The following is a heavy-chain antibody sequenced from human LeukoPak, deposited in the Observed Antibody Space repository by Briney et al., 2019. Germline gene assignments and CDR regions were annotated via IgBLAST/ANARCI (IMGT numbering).Heavy chain of an antibody. CDR2: INHSGST. CDR1: GGSFSGYY. J-gene: IGHJ6*04. V-gene: IGHV4-34*01. D-gene: IGHD5-24*01. Sequence: SETLSLTCAVYGGSFSGYYWSWIRQPPGKGLEWIGEINHSGSTNYNPSLKGRVTISVDTSKNQFSLKLSSVTAADTAVYYCARGRGYKPPLGVWGKGTTVTVSA. CDR3: ARGRGYKPPLGV.